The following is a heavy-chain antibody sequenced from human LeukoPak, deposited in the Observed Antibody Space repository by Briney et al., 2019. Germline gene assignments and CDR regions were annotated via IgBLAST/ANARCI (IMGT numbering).Heavy chain of an antibody. CDR3: ARAIADDAFDI. J-gene: IGHJ3*02. Sequence: GGSLRPSCAASGFTFSDYYMSWIRQAPGKGLEWVSYISSSGSTIYYADSVKGRFTISRDNAKNSLYLQMNSLRAEDTAVYYCARAIADDAFDIWGQGTMVTVSS. V-gene: IGHV3-11*01. D-gene: IGHD3-16*02. CDR2: ISSSGSTI. CDR1: GFTFSDYY.